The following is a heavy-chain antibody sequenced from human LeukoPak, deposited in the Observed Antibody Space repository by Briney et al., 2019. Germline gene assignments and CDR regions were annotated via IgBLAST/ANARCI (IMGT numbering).Heavy chain of an antibody. J-gene: IGHJ6*02. CDR1: GFTFSSYG. CDR2: IWYDGSNK. CDR3: ARLPSSEHYYYGMDV. Sequence: GGSLRLSCAASGFTFSSYGMHWVRQAPGKGLEWVAVIWYDGSNKYYADSVKGRFTISRDNSKNTLYLQMNSLRAEDTAVYYCARLPSSEHYYYGMDVWGQGTTVTVSS. V-gene: IGHV3-33*01.